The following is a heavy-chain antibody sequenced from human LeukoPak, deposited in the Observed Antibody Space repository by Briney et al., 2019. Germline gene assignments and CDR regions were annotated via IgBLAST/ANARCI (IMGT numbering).Heavy chain of an antibody. V-gene: IGHV3-48*03. J-gene: IGHJ3*02. CDR1: GFTLGSYE. D-gene: IGHD1-26*01. CDR3: ARYSATYYVAFDI. Sequence: GGSLRLSCAVSGFTLGSYEMNWVRQAPGKGLEWISYISSSGSTIYYADSVKGRFTISRDSAKNSLYLQMSSLRAEDTALYYCARYSATYYVAFDIWGQGTVVTVSS. CDR2: ISSSGSTI.